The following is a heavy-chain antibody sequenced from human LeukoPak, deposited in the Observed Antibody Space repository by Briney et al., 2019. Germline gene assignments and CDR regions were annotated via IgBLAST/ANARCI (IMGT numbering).Heavy chain of an antibody. D-gene: IGHD2-15*01. V-gene: IGHV3-9*01. CDR3: AKTVVVAATEDEYYFDY. CDR2: ISWNSGSI. J-gene: IGHJ4*02. CDR1: GFTFDDYA. Sequence: GGSLRLSCAASGFTFDDYAMHWVRQAPGKGLEWVSGISWNSGSIGYADSVKGRFTISRDNAKNSLYLQMNSLRAEGTALYYCAKTVVVAATEDEYYFDYWGQGTLVTVSS.